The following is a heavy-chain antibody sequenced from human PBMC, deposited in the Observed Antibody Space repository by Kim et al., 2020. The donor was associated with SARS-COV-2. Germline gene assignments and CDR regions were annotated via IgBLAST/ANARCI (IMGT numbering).Heavy chain of an antibody. J-gene: IGHJ4*02. D-gene: IGHD4-4*01. CDR2: ISYDGSNK. CDR1: GFTFSSYG. V-gene: IGHV3-30*18. CDR3: AKERDYSNSYFDY. Sequence: GGSLRLSCAASGFTFSSYGMHWVRQAPGKGLEWVAVISYDGSNKYYADSVKGRFTISRDNSKNTLYLQMNSLRAEDTAVYYCAKERDYSNSYFDYWGQGTLVTVSS.